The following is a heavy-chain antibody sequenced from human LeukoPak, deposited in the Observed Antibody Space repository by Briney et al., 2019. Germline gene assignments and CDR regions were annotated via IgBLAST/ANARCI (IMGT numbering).Heavy chain of an antibody. V-gene: IGHV1-18*01. CDR2: ISTYNGNT. D-gene: IGHD3-9*01. J-gene: IGHJ5*02. Sequence: ASVKLSCKASGYTFTSYGISWVRQAPGQGLELMGWISTYNGNTNYAQKLQGRVTMTTDTSTSTAYMELRSLRADDTAVYYCARCGYDIVTGRGLNWFDPWGQGTLVTVSS. CDR3: ARCGYDIVTGRGLNWFDP. CDR1: GYTFTSYG.